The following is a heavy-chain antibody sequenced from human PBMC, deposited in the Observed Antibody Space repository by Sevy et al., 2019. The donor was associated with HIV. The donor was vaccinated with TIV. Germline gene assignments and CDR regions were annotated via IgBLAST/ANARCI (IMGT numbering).Heavy chain of an antibody. CDR3: ARANSHCSGGSCYPMVFDY. Sequence: ASLKVSCKASGYTFTGYYMHWVRQAPGQGLEWMGWINPNSGGTNYAQKFQGWVTMTRDTSISTAYMELSRLRSDDTAVYYCARANSHCSGGSCYPMVFDYWGQGTLVTVSS. J-gene: IGHJ4*02. D-gene: IGHD2-15*01. CDR2: INPNSGGT. CDR1: GYTFTGYY. V-gene: IGHV1-2*04.